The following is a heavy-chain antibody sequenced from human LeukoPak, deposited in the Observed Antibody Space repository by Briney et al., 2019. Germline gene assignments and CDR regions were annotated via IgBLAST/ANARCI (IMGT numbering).Heavy chain of an antibody. V-gene: IGHV3-7*01. CDR2: IKQDGSEK. D-gene: IGHD3-10*01. Sequence: GGSLRLSCAASGFTCSNYWMSWVRQAPGKGLEWVANIKQDGSEKYYVDSVKGRFTISRDNAKNSLYLEMNSLRAEDTAVYYCASLVQITMVRGVLDVFDIWGQGTMVTVSS. CDR1: GFTCSNYW. CDR3: ASLVQITMVRGVLDVFDI. J-gene: IGHJ3*02.